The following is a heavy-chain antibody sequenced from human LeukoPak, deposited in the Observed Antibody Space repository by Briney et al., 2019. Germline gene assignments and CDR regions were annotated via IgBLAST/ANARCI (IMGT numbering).Heavy chain of an antibody. D-gene: IGHD6-19*01. CDR3: AREYLAVAGLSFDY. CDR1: GYTFTGYY. V-gene: IGHV1-2*02. CDR2: INPNSGGT. Sequence: ALVKVSCKASGYTFTGYYMHWVRQAPGQGLEWMGWINPNSGGTNYAQKFQGRVTMTRDTSISTAYMELSRLRSDDTAVYYCAREYLAVAGLSFDYWGQGTLVTVSS. J-gene: IGHJ4*02.